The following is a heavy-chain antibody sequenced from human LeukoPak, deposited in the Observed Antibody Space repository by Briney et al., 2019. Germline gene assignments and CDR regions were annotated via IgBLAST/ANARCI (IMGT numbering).Heavy chain of an antibody. V-gene: IGHV3-74*01. J-gene: IGHJ6*02. CDR1: GFTFGSYW. D-gene: IGHD3-9*01. Sequence: GGSLRLSCVASGFTFGSYWMHWVRQDPTKGLVWVSRINGDGRNINYADSVRGRFTISRDNAKNTLYLQMNTLRVEDTAVYYCTRDLMDYDVSTGLHHYYMDVWGQGTTVTVSS. CDR2: INGDGRNI. CDR3: TRDLMDYDVSTGLHHYYMDV.